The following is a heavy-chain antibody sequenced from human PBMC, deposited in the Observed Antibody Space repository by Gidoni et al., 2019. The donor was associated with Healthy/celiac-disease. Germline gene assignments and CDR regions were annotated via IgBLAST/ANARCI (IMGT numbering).Heavy chain of an antibody. V-gene: IGHV2-5*01. D-gene: IGHD1-1*01. CDR3: AHTPTEPVFDS. J-gene: IGHJ4*02. CDR1: GFSLSTSGVG. CDR2: IYWNDDK. Sequence: QITLKESGPTLVKPTQTLTLTCTFSGFSLSTSGVGVGWIRQPPGRALEFLALIYWNDDKRYSPSLKSRLIITKDTSKNQVVLTLANMDLVDTATYYCAHTPTEPVFDSWGQGTLVTVSS.